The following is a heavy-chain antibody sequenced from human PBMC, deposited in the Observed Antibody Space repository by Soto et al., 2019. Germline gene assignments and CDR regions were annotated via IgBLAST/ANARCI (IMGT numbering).Heavy chain of an antibody. V-gene: IGHV4-31*03. J-gene: IGHJ3*02. CDR3: AREDKGPGSDI. CDR1: GGSISSGGYY. CDR2: IYYSGST. Sequence: SETLSLTCTVSGGSISSGGYYWSWIRQHPGKGLEWIGYIYYSGSTYYNPSLKSRVTISVDTSKNQFSLKLSSVTAADTAVYYCAREDKGPGSDIWGQGTMVTVSS.